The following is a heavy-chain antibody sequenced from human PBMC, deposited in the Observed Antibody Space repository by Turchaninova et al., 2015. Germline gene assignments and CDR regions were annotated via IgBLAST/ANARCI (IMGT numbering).Heavy chain of an antibody. J-gene: IGHJ4*02. Sequence: QVQMAQSGTEVKKPGDSVKVSCKASGYTFISYGISWMRQAPGQRIEWMGWLHPHSGLTNYAQKLQDRVTMTTDPSTSTAYMELGSLTSDATAMYYCARDRECNLDSWGRGTLVTVSS. D-gene: IGHD3-3*01. CDR3: ARDRECNLDS. CDR1: GYTFISYG. CDR2: LHPHSGLT. V-gene: IGHV1-18*01.